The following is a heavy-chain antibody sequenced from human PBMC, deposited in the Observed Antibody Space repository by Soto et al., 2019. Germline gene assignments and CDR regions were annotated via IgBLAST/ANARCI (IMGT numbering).Heavy chain of an antibody. J-gene: IGHJ4*02. Sequence: SVKVSCKASGGTFSNSAIAWVRQAPGQGLEWLGMIIPIFTTTNYAQKFKDRLTISADGSTSTAYMELSGLKSEDTAVYFCARPSGPFGHYSALVDYWGPGTLVTVSS. D-gene: IGHD6-6*01. CDR2: IIPIFTTT. V-gene: IGHV1-69*13. CDR3: ARPSGPFGHYSALVDY. CDR1: GGTFSNSA.